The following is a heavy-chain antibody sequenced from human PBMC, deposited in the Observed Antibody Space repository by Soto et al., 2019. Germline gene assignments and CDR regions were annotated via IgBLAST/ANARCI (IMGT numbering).Heavy chain of an antibody. CDR2: LYTDDST. J-gene: IGHJ4*02. D-gene: IGHD3-16*01. Sequence: EVQLVETGGGLMQPGGSLRLSCAASGFIVSNKHMGWVRQAPGKGLESVSILYTDDSTYYADSVKGRFTISRDNSKNTVSLQMNGVRDEDTAMYYCVGAAPGDWGQGTPVTVSS. CDR3: VGAAPGD. CDR1: GFIVSNKH. V-gene: IGHV3-53*05.